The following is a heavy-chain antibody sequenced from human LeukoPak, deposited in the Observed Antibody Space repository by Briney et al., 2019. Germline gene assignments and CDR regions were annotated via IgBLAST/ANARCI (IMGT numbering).Heavy chain of an antibody. D-gene: IGHD2-21*02. J-gene: IGHJ4*02. Sequence: GGSLRLSCAASGFTFSSYGMHWVRQAPGKGLEWVAVIWYDGSNEYYADSVKGRFTISRDNSKNTLYLQMNSLRAEDTAVYYCARDQDTSVVTATLPDYFDYWGQGTLVTVSS. V-gene: IGHV3-33*01. CDR3: ARDQDTSVVTATLPDYFDY. CDR1: GFTFSSYG. CDR2: IWYDGSNE.